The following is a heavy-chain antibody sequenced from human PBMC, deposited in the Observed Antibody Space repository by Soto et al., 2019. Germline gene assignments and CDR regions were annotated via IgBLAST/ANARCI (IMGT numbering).Heavy chain of an antibody. CDR3: ARDISGYSSSWDIFDY. J-gene: IGHJ4*02. CDR2: IIPIFGTA. CDR1: GGTFSSYA. V-gene: IGHV1-69*01. D-gene: IGHD6-13*01. Sequence: QVQLVQSGAEVKKPGSSVKVSCKASGGTFSSYAISWVRQAPGQGLEWMGGIIPIFGTANYAQKIQGRVTITADESTSTAYMELSSLRSEDTAVYYCARDISGYSSSWDIFDYWGQGTLVTVSS.